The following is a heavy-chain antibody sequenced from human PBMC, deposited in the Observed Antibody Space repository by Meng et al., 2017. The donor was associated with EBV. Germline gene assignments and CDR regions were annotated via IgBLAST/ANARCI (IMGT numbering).Heavy chain of an antibody. J-gene: IGHJ4*02. Sequence: QVQLVQAGAVVKKPGASVKVSCKASGYTFTSYGISWVRQAPGQGLEWMGWISAYNGNTNYAQKLQGRVTMTTDTSTSTAYMELRSLRSDDTAVYYCARDGRLYDTPSPFDYWGQGTLVTVSS. CDR1: GYTFTSYG. V-gene: IGHV1-18*01. D-gene: IGHD3-22*01. CDR3: ARDGRLYDTPSPFDY. CDR2: ISAYNGNT.